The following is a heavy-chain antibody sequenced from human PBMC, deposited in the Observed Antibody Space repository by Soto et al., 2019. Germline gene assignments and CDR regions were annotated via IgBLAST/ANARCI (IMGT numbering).Heavy chain of an antibody. CDR3: PKGFVGVCYPCSYYFDS. V-gene: IGHV3-23*01. J-gene: IGHJ4*02. CDR1: GFTFSSYV. CDR2: ISPSGGNT. Sequence: EVQLLESGGGLVQPGGSLRLSCAASGFTFSSYVMNWFRLAPGKGLEWVSGISPSGGNTYYADSVKGRFTISRDNSKNTLYLQMHSLRAEYTAVYYCPKGFVGVCYPCSYYFDSWGQGALVTVS. D-gene: IGHD2-8*01.